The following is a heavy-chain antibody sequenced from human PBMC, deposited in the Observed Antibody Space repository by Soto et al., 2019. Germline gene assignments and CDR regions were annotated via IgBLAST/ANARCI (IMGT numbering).Heavy chain of an antibody. J-gene: IGHJ2*01. V-gene: IGHV1-69*08. D-gene: IGHD3-22*01. Sequence: QVQLVQSGAEVKKPGSSVKVSCKASGGTFSSYTISWVRQAPGQGLEWMGRIIPILGIANYAQKFQGRVTITADKSTNRADMELSSLRSEDTAVYYCARDPTYYYDYRAHWYFDLWGRGTLVTVSS. CDR3: ARDPTYYYDYRAHWYFDL. CDR2: IIPILGIA. CDR1: GGTFSSYT.